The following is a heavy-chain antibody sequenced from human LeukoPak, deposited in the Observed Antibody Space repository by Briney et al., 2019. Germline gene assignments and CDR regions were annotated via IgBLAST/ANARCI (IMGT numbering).Heavy chain of an antibody. J-gene: IGHJ3*02. D-gene: IGHD1-26*01. CDR1: GGSISSYY. V-gene: IGHV4-59*08. CDR2: IYYSGST. CDR3: ARAYIGSYPEGAFDI. Sequence: PSETLSLTCTVSGGSISSYYWSWIRQPPGKGLEWIGYIYYSGSTNYNPSLKSRVTISVDTSKNQFSLKLSSVTAADTAVYYCARAYIGSYPEGAFDIWGQGTMVTVSS.